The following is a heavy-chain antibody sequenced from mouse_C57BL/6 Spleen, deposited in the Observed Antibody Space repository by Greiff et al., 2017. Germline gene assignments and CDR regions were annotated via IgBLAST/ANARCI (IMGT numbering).Heavy chain of an antibody. D-gene: IGHD2-5*01. CDR2: IDPSDSYT. Sequence: QVQLQQPGAELVMPGASVKLSCKASGYTFTSYWMHWVKQRPGQGLEWIGEIDPSDSYTNYNRKFKGKSTLTVDKSSSTAYMQLSSLTSEDSAVYYCARSNSYYFDYWGQGTTLTVSS. CDR1: GYTFTSYW. CDR3: ARSNSYYFDY. J-gene: IGHJ2*01. V-gene: IGHV1-69*01.